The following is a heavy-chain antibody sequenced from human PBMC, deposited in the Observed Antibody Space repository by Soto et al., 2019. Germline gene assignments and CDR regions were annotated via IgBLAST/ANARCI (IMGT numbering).Heavy chain of an antibody. V-gene: IGHV1-69*13. CDR3: ASKIRGAQYYYYGMDF. Sequence: SVKVSCKASGGTFSSYAISWVRPAPGEGLEWMGGIIPIFGTANYAQKFQGRVTITADESTSTAYMELGSLRSEDTAVYYCASKIRGAQYYYYGMDFGGQEPKVTSPQ. CDR1: GGTFSSYA. D-gene: IGHD3-10*01. J-gene: IGHJ6*01. CDR2: IIPIFGTA.